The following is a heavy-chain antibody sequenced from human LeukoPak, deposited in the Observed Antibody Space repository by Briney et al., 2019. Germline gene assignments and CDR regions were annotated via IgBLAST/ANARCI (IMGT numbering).Heavy chain of an antibody. J-gene: IGHJ4*02. V-gene: IGHV4-38-2*02. CDR2: IYHSGST. CDR1: GYSISSGYY. CDR3: ARPNWNDLHFDY. D-gene: IGHD1-1*01. Sequence: SETLSLTCTVSGYSISSGYYWGWIRQPPGKGLEWIGSIYHSGSTYYNPSLKSRVTISVDTSKNQFSLRLSSVTAADTAVYYCARPNWNDLHFDYWGQGTLVTVSS.